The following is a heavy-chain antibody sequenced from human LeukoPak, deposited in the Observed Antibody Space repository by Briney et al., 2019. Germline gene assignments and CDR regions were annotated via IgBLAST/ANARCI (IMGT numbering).Heavy chain of an antibody. Sequence: GGSLRLSCAASGFIFSTYSMNWVRQAPGEGLEWVSYINSRSSTIYYADSVKGRFTISRDSAKNSLYLQMNSLRGEDTAVYYCARSSGYTQGFDYWGQGTLVTVSS. CDR3: ARSSGYTQGFDY. CDR2: INSRSSTI. V-gene: IGHV3-48*01. D-gene: IGHD5-12*01. J-gene: IGHJ4*02. CDR1: GFIFSTYS.